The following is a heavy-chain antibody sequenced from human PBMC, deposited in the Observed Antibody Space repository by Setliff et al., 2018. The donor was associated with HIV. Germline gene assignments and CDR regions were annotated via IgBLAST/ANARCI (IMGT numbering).Heavy chain of an antibody. CDR1: GFTVSRNY. CDR2: IYGGGT. J-gene: IGHJ4*01. D-gene: IGHD2-15*01. Sequence: GGSLRLSCAASGFTVSRNYMSWVRQAPGKGLEWVSVIYGGGTYYADSVKGRFTISRDNSKNALYLQMNSLRVDDTAVYYCAKDGISGGSYPPYYFDYWGHGTLVTVSS. CDR3: AKDGISGGSYPPYYFDY. V-gene: IGHV3-53*01.